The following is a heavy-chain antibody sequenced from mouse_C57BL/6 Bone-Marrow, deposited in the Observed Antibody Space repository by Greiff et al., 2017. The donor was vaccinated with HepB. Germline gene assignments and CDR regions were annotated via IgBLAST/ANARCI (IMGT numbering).Heavy chain of an antibody. D-gene: IGHD2-10*01. CDR2: IDPENGDT. J-gene: IGHJ3*01. CDR3: TTCLLAY. V-gene: IGHV14-4*01. CDR1: GFNIKDDY. Sequence: EVQLQQSGAELVRPGASVKLSCTASGFNIKDDYMHWVKQRPDQGLEWIGWIDPENGDTEYASKFQGKATITADTSSNTAYLQLSSLTSEDTAVYYCTTCLLAYWGQGTLVTVSA.